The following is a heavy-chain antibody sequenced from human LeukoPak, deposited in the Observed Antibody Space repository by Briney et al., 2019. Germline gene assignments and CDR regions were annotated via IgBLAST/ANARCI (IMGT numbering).Heavy chain of an antibody. CDR1: GYTFTSYD. J-gene: IGHJ4*02. Sequence: ASVKVSCKASGYTFTSYDINWVRQATGQGLEWMEWMNPNSGNTGYAQKFQGRVTMTRNTSISTSYMELSSLRSEDTAVYYCARGRGIAVAPLTYWGQGTLVTVSS. V-gene: IGHV1-8*01. CDR2: MNPNSGNT. CDR3: ARGRGIAVAPLTY. D-gene: IGHD6-19*01.